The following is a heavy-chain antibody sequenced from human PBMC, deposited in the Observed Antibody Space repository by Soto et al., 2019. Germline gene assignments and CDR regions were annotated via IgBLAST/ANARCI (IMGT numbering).Heavy chain of an antibody. Sequence: SLRLSCTASVFTLGEYAMIWFRQAPGPGLEWVGFITSKAYGGTTEYAATVKGRFTISGDDSKSIAYLQMNSLKTDDTAVYYCSRVPPNNRGAPLDYWGQGTLVTVSS. D-gene: IGHD3-10*01. J-gene: IGHJ4*02. CDR3: SRVPPNNRGAPLDY. CDR1: VFTLGEYA. CDR2: ITSKAYGGTT. V-gene: IGHV3-49*03.